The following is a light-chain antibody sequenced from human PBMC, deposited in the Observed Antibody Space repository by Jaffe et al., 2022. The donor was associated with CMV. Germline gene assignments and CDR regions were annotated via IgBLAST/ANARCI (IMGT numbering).Light chain of an antibody. V-gene: IGKV2D-30*01. Sequence: DVVMTQFPLSLPVTLGQPASVPCRSNPSFVFRDGNTYLKRFHQRPGQSPWRLIKKVSNWDSGVPDRFSGSESGTAVTLKINTVEAGDVGLYSCMQGTHWLTFGGGTKVEI. J-gene: IGKJ4*01. CDR1: PSFVFRDGNTY. CDR3: MQGTHWLT. CDR2: KVS.